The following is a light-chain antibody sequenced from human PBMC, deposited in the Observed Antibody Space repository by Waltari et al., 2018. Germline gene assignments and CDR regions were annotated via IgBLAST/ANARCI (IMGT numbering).Light chain of an antibody. Sequence: YVVTQPPSVSVTPGQTATLTCGGDNIETNSVNWYQQKPGHAPFLFMFYYNDRPAGIPERFSGSNSGNTATLTINWVEAGDEADYHCQVWDDFIDSGVFGGGTRLSVL. CDR2: YYN. V-gene: IGLV3-21*04. CDR3: QVWDDFIDSGV. CDR1: NIETNS. J-gene: IGLJ3*02.